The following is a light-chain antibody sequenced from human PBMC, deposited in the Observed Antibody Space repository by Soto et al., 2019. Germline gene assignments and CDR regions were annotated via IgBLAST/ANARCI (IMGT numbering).Light chain of an antibody. Sequence: IVMTQSPAILSVSPGERATLSCRASQSVSSNFAWYQQRPGQAPRLLIYGASTRATGVPARFSGGGSGTEFTLTISSLQSEDFAVYYCQQYGSSPVTFGQGTKVDIK. CDR2: GAS. CDR3: QQYGSSPVT. V-gene: IGKV3-15*01. J-gene: IGKJ1*01. CDR1: QSVSSN.